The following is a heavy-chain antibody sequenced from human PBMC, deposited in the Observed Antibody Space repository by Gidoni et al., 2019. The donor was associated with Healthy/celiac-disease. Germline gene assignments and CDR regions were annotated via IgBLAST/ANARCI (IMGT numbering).Heavy chain of an antibody. CDR3: ARERDGYNDFDY. Sequence: QVQLVQYGAEVKKPGASVKVSCKASGYTFTSYPMHWVRQAPGQRLEWMGWINAGTGETKDSQKFQGRVTIIRDTSASRAYMELSSLRSEDTAVYYCARERDGYNDFDYWGQGTLVTVSS. CDR1: GYTFTSYP. J-gene: IGHJ4*02. V-gene: IGHV1-3*01. CDR2: INAGTGET. D-gene: IGHD5-12*01.